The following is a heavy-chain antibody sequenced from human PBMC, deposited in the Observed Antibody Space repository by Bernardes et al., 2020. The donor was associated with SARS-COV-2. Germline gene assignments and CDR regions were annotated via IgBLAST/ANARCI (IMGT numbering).Heavy chain of an antibody. J-gene: IGHJ5*02. CDR3: ARTGDFWSGRNWFDP. CDR1: GYSFTSYW. Sequence: GESLKISCKGSGYSFTSYWIGWVRQMPGKGLEWMGIIYPGDSDTRYSPSFQGQVTISADKSISTAYLQWSSLKASDTAMYYCARTGDFWSGRNWFDPWGQGTLVTVSS. CDR2: IYPGDSDT. V-gene: IGHV5-51*01. D-gene: IGHD3-3*01.